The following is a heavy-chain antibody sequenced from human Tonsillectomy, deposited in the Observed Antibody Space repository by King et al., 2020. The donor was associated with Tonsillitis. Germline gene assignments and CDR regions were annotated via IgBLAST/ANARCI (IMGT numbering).Heavy chain of an antibody. CDR2: IDWDDDK. V-gene: IGHV2-70*04. Sequence: VTLKESGPALVKPTQTLTLTCTFSGFSLSTSGMRVNWIRQPPGKALEWLARIDWDDDKFYSTSLKTRLTISKDTSKNQVVLTMTNMDPVDTATYYCARMSWWLSFDYWGQGTLVTVSS. CDR1: GFSLSTSGMR. J-gene: IGHJ4*02. CDR3: ARMSWWLSFDY. D-gene: IGHD3-22*01.